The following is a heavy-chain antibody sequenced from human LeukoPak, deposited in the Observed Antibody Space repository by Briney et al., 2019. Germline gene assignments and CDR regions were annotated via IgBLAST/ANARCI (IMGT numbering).Heavy chain of an antibody. CDR3: ARDQPRRGPGNHDY. J-gene: IGHJ4*02. V-gene: IGHV1-18*01. Sequence: ASVKVSCKASGYTFTTYGINWVRQAPGQGLEWMGWISTYDGNTIYAQKLRNRVTMIRDTSTSTVYMDLRSLRSDDTAVYYCARDQPRRGPGNHDYWGQGTLVTVSS. D-gene: IGHD1-26*01. CDR2: ISTYDGNT. CDR1: GYTFTTYG.